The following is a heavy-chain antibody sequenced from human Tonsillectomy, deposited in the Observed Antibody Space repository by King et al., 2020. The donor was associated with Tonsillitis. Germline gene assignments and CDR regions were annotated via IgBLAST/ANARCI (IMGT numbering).Heavy chain of an antibody. Sequence: VQLVESGGGLVKPGGSLRLSCAASGFTFSSYSMNWVRQAPGRGLEWVSSISSCGTYIYYADSVKGRFTISRDNAKNSLYVQLNSVRAEDTAVYYCARDYDSSGYYWYYGMDVWGQGTTVTVSS. V-gene: IGHV3-21*01. CDR1: GFTFSSYS. J-gene: IGHJ6*02. CDR3: ARDYDSSGYYWYYGMDV. CDR2: ISSCGTYI. D-gene: IGHD3-22*01.